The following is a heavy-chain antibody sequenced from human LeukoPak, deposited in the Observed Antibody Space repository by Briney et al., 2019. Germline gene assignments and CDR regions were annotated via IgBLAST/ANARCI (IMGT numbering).Heavy chain of an antibody. V-gene: IGHV3-7*01. CDR3: ARGRNPFDI. J-gene: IGHJ3*02. D-gene: IGHD1-14*01. CDR2: IKQDGSDK. Sequence: GGSLRLSCAASGFTFSSYWMSWVRQAPGKGLEWVANIKQDGSDKYCVDSVKGQFTISRDNAKDSLYLQMNSLRAGDTALYYCARGRNPFDIWGQGTMLTVSS. CDR1: GFTFSSYW.